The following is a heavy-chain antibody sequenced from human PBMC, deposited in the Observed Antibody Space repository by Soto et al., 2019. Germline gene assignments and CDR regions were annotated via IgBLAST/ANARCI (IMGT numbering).Heavy chain of an antibody. D-gene: IGHD3-22*01. CDR2: ISYDGSNK. CDR3: APYYYDSRVED. CDR1: VFTFSSYC. J-gene: IGHJ4*02. Sequence: GGSLRLSCAASVFTFSSYCMHWVRQAPGKGLECVSVISYDGSNKYYEDSVKGRFTISRDNSKNTLYLQMNSLRAEDTAVDYCAPYYYDSRVEDWGQGTMVTVSS. V-gene: IGHV3-30*03.